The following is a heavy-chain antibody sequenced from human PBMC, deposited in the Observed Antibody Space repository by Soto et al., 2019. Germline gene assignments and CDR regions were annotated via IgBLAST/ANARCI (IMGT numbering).Heavy chain of an antibody. CDR3: ASSFDTLTPFDS. Sequence: GGSLRLSCSASGFTFSDYYMSWIRQAPGKGLEWISYISGSNIYTNYADSVKGRFTISRDNANNSLYLQMDSLRVEDTAVYYCASSFDTLTPFDSRGQGSLVTVSS. CDR2: ISGSNIYT. D-gene: IGHD3-9*01. J-gene: IGHJ4*02. V-gene: IGHV3-11*06. CDR1: GFTFSDYY.